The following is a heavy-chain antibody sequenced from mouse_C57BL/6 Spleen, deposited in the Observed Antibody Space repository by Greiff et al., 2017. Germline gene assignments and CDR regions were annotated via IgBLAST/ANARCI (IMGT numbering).Heavy chain of an antibody. D-gene: IGHD1-1*01. V-gene: IGHV1-61*01. CDR2: IYPSDSET. J-gene: IGHJ3*01. CDR1: GYTFTSYW. Sequence: QVQLQQPGAELVRPGSSVKLSCKASGYTFTSYWMDWVKQRPGQGLEWIGNIYPSDSETHYNQKFKDKATLTVDKSSSTAYMQLSSLTSEDSAVYYCARERDGGFAYWGQGTLVTASA. CDR3: ARERDGGFAY.